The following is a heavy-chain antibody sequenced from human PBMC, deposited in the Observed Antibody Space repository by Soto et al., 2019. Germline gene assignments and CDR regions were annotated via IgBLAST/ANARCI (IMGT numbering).Heavy chain of an antibody. CDR1: GFNFANYA. CDR3: AKVANVGVVVEYFDH. CDR2: ISSTGRRT. V-gene: IGHV3-23*01. D-gene: IGHD3-3*01. Sequence: PGGSLRLSCGSSGFNFANYAMGWVRQAPGKGLEWVSGISSTGRRTYYADSVRGRFSISRDNSKNTVDLQINSLRAEDTAVYYCAKVANVGVVVEYFDHWGQGSLATVSS. J-gene: IGHJ4*02.